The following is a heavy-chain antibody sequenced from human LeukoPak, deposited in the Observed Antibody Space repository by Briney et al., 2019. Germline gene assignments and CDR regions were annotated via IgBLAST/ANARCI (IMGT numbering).Heavy chain of an antibody. CDR1: GDSITRHY. V-gene: IGHV4-59*11. Sequence: SETLSLLCTVSGDSITRHYWTCIRQSPGKGLEWIGYIHYSGSTNYNPSLKSRGTISIDTSKNQFSLRLKSVAATDTAVYYCASSYYDRGSFYPFYFYSWGQGTLVTVSS. CDR3: ASSYYDRGSFYPFYFYS. D-gene: IGHD3-16*01. J-gene: IGHJ4*02. CDR2: IHYSGST.